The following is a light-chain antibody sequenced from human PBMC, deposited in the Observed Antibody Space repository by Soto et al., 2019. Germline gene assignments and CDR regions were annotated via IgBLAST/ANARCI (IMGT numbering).Light chain of an antibody. V-gene: IGKV2-28*01. J-gene: IGKJ4*01. Sequence: DIVMTQSPLSLPVTPGEPASISCRSSQSLLHSNGYNYLDWYLQKPGQSPRLLIYLASSRAAGVPDRFSGSGSGTDFTPKITRVEAEDVGVYYCMQTLHTPQLTFGGGTKVDIK. CDR3: MQTLHTPQLT. CDR1: QSLLHSNGYNY. CDR2: LAS.